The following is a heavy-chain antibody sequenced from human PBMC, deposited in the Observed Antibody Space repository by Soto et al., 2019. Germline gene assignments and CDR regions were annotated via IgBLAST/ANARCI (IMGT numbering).Heavy chain of an antibody. V-gene: IGHV3-30-3*01. CDR2: ISYDGTNK. Sequence: GGSLRLSCAASGFSFSISPMHWVRQAPGKGPEWVALISYDGTNKFYADSVKGRFTISRGNSKSTLYLQVDSLRPEDAAVYYCARDPKTSGGQHWAFNYFDSWGQGTLVTVSS. CDR1: GFSFSISP. CDR3: ARDPKTSGGQHWAFNYFDS. J-gene: IGHJ4*02. D-gene: IGHD7-27*01.